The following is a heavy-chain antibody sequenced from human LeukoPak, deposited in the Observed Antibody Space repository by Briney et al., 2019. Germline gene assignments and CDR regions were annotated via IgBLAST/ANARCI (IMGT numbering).Heavy chain of an antibody. CDR2: IGKTSRDM. Sequence: GGSLRLSCAASGFSFSTSTMNWVHQAPGKGLEWISCIGKTSRDMYYADSVRGRFTISRDNAKNSLFLLMNSLRVEDTSVYYCVRGDNRDYWGQGTLVTVSS. D-gene: IGHD1-14*01. CDR3: VRGDNRDY. V-gene: IGHV3-21*01. CDR1: GFSFSTST. J-gene: IGHJ4*02.